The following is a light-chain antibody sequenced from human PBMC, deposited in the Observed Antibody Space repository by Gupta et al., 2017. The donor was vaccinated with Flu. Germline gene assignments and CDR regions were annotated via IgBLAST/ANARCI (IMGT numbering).Light chain of an antibody. CDR1: TSDVGGYNS. Sequence: QSALTQPASVSGSPGPSNTISCTGTTSDVGGYNSVSWYQQRPGTAPKLMIYDVSNRPSGISNRFSGSKSGNTASLTISGLQAEDEADYYCSSYTSGSTLVVAFGGGTKLTVL. CDR2: DVS. V-gene: IGLV2-14*01. CDR3: SSYTSGSTLVVA. J-gene: IGLJ2*01.